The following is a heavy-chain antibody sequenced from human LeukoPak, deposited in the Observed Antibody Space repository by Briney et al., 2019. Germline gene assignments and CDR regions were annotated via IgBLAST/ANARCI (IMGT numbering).Heavy chain of an antibody. V-gene: IGHV3-30*04. D-gene: IGHD4-17*01. CDR1: GFTFSSYA. Sequence: PGGSLRLSCAASGFTFSSYAMHWVRQAPGKGLEWVAVISYDGSNKYYADSVKGRFTISRDNSKNTLYLQMNSLRAEDTAVYYCARAATTVTHPDYWGQGTLVTVSS. CDR3: ARAATTVTHPDY. J-gene: IGHJ4*02. CDR2: ISYDGSNK.